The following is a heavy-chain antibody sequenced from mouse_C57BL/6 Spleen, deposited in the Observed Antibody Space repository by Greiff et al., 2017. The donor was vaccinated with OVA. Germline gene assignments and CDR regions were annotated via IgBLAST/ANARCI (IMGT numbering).Heavy chain of an antibody. CDR1: GYTFTSYW. D-gene: IGHD3-2*02. Sequence: QVQLQQPGAELVRPGSSVKLSCKASGYTFTSYWMDWVKQRPGQGLEWIGNIYPSDSETHYNQKFKDKATLTVDKSSSTAYMQLSSLTSEDSAVYYCAREGGQGGFAYWGQGTLVTVSA. CDR2: IYPSDSET. CDR3: AREGGQGGFAY. J-gene: IGHJ3*01. V-gene: IGHV1-61*01.